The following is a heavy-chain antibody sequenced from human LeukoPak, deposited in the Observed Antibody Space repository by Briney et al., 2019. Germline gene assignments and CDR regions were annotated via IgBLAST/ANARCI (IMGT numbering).Heavy chain of an antibody. CDR1: GYTFGSYA. D-gene: IGHD6-19*01. CDR2: ISYDGSNK. J-gene: IGHJ4*02. CDR3: ARDHYSSGWYYFDY. Sequence: QSGGSLRLSCAASGYTFGSYAMHWVRQAPGKGLEWVAVISYDGSNKYYADSVKGRFTISRDNSKNTLYLQMNSLRAEDTAVYYCARDHYSSGWYYFDYWGQGTLVTVSS. V-gene: IGHV3-30*04.